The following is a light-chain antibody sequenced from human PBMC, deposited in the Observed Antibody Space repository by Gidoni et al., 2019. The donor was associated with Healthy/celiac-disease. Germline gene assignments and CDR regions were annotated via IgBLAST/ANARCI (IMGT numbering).Light chain of an antibody. J-gene: IGKJ4*01. CDR1: QSISSY. CDR3: QQSYSTPLT. V-gene: IGKV1-39*01. Sequence: DIQMTQSPSSLSASVGDRVTITCRASQSISSYLNWYQQKPGKAPKLLIYAASSLQSGVPSRFSGSGSGTDVTRTISSLQPEDFATYYCQQSYSTPLTFGGXTKVEIK. CDR2: AAS.